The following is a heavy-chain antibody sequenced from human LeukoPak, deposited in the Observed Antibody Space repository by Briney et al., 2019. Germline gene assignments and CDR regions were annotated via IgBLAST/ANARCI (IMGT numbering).Heavy chain of an antibody. V-gene: IGHV3-66*02. J-gene: IGHJ4*02. CDR1: GFTVSSNY. Sequence: GGSLRLSCAASGFTVSSNYMSWVRQAPGKGLEWVSVIYSGGSTYYADSVKGRFTISRDNSKSTLYLQMNSLRAEDTAVYYCAKRDPVGSSFDYWGQGTLVTVSS. CDR3: AKRDPVGSSFDY. D-gene: IGHD3-10*01. CDR2: IYSGGST.